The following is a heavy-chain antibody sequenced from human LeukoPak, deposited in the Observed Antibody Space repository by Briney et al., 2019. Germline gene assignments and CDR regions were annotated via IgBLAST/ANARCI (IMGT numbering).Heavy chain of an antibody. Sequence: ASVNVSCKTSGYTFTAYYIHWVRQAPGQGREYMGWINPNSGSTNYAQKFQGRVTMTRDTSISTASMELSRLRSADTAVYYCASRYSSGWGYYYYGMDVWGQGTTVTVSS. J-gene: IGHJ6*02. CDR2: INPNSGST. V-gene: IGHV1-2*02. CDR1: GYTFTAYY. D-gene: IGHD6-19*01. CDR3: ASRYSSGWGYYYYGMDV.